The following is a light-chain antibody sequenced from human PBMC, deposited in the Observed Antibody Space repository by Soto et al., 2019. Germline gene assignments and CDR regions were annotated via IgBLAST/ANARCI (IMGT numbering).Light chain of an antibody. CDR3: QTCGTGIRVV. J-gene: IGLJ2*01. CDR2: LNSDGSH. Sequence: QLVLTQSPSASASLGASVKLTCTLSSGHSSYAIAWHQQQPEKGPRYLMKLNSDGSHSKGDGIPDRFSGSSSGAERYLTISSLQSEDEADYYCQTCGTGIRVVFGGGTKVTVL. CDR1: SGHSSYA. V-gene: IGLV4-69*01.